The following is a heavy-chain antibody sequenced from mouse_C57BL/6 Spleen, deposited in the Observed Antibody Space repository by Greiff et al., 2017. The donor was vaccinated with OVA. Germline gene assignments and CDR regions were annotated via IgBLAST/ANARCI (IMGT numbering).Heavy chain of an antibody. Sequence: VQLQQPGAELVKPGASVKLSCKASGYTFTSYWMQWVKQRPGQGLEWIGEIDPSDSYTNYNQKFKGKATLTVDTSSSTASMQLSRLTSEDSAVHYCARMYYGSSPWFAYWGQGTLVTGSA. CDR3: ARMYYGSSPWFAY. D-gene: IGHD1-1*01. CDR2: IDPSDSYT. V-gene: IGHV1-50*01. CDR1: GYTFTSYW. J-gene: IGHJ3*01.